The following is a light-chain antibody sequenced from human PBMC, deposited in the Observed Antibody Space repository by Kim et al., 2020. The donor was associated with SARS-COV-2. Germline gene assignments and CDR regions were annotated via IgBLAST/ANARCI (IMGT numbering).Light chain of an antibody. CDR1: RSDVGYYNS. V-gene: IGLV2-14*03. CDR3: NSHTTSSTYV. CDR2: DVS. Sequence: GQSVTISCPGTRSDVGYYNSVSCYQQHPGKAPKLIIYDVSARAAGVSNRFSGSQSGNTASLTISGLRAEDEADYYCNSHTTSSTYVFGSGTQLTVL. J-gene: IGLJ1*01.